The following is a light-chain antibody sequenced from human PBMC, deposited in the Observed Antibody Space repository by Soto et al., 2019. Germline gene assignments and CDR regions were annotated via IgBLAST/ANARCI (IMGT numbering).Light chain of an antibody. CDR3: SSYTSSSTLV. CDR2: EVS. Sequence: QSALTQPASVSGSPGQSITISCTGTSSDVGGYNYVSWYQQQPGKAPKLMIYEVSNRPSGVSNRFSGSKSGNTASLTISGRQAEDEADYYCSSYTSSSTLVFGGGTKLTVL. V-gene: IGLV2-14*01. CDR1: SSDVGGYNY. J-gene: IGLJ2*01.